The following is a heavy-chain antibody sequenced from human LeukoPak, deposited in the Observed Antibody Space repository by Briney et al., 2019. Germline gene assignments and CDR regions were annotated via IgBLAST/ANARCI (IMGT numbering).Heavy chain of an antibody. CDR3: AREGSGRTAYNDGLDV. D-gene: IGHD3-10*01. J-gene: IGHJ3*01. V-gene: IGHV3-7*03. CDR1: GFSFSNYW. CDR2: INQSGGQS. Sequence: GGSLRLSCEASGFSFSNYWMTWVRQAPGKGLEWVADINQSGGQSYYVDSVKGRFTLSRDNAKNSLFLQLNSLRAEDTAVYYCAREGSGRTAYNDGLDVWGQGTMVTVSS.